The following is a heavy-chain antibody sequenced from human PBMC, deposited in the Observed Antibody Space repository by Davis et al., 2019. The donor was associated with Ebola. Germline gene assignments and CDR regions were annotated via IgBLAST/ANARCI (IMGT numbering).Heavy chain of an antibody. V-gene: IGHV3-23*01. D-gene: IGHD2-15*01. CDR2: ISGGGGST. J-gene: IGHJ4*02. Sequence: GGSLRPSCGALGFTFSSNAMTWLRQALGKGLEWVSAISGGGGSTYYADSVKGRFTISIDNSKNTLYLQMNSLRAEDTAVYYCAKITVVVAASYFDYWGQGTLVTVSS. CDR1: GFTFSSNA. CDR3: AKITVVVAASYFDY.